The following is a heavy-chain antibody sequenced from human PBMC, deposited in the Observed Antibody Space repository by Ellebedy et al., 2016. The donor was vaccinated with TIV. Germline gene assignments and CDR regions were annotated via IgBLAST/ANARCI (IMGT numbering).Heavy chain of an antibody. D-gene: IGHD5-12*01. CDR2: INQDGRER. CDR1: GFTFSSYA. Sequence: GESLKISCVASGFTFSSYAMHWVRQAPGKGLEWVANINQDGRERYYVDSVKGRFTVSRDNSKSTLALQMNSLRAEDTAVYYCAREMVAPGPYDYFYGMDVWGPGTTVTVSS. V-gene: IGHV3-7*01. CDR3: AREMVAPGPYDYFYGMDV. J-gene: IGHJ6*02.